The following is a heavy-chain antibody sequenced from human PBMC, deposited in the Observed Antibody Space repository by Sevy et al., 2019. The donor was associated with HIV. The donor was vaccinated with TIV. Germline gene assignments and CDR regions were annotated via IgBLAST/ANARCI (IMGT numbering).Heavy chain of an antibody. J-gene: IGHJ3*02. CDR3: AGGRFDSSGSFDAFDI. CDR1: GFTFSNYA. D-gene: IGHD3-22*01. Sequence: GGSLRLSCAASGFTFSNYAMNWVRQAPGKGLEWVSTIYGSGSTTYHADSLRGRFSISRDDSKNTLYLQMNSLKTEDTAVYYCAGGRFDSSGSFDAFDIWGQGTMVTVSS. V-gene: IGHV3-23*01. CDR2: IYGSGSTT.